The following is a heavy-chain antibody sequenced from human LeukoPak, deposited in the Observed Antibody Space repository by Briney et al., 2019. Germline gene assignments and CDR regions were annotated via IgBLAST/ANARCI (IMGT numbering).Heavy chain of an antibody. Sequence: WETLSLTCTVSGGSISSYYWNWVRQPPGKGLEWIGYIYYSGSTNYNPSLKSRFTISVDTSKNQFSLKLSSVTAADTAVYYCARASDSSGYFQAFDIWGQGTMVTVS. J-gene: IGHJ3*02. D-gene: IGHD3-22*01. V-gene: IGHV4-59*01. CDR1: GGSISSYY. CDR2: IYYSGST. CDR3: ARASDSSGYFQAFDI.